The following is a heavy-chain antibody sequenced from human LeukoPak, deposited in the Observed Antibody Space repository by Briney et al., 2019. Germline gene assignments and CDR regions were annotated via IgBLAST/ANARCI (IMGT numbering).Heavy chain of an antibody. Sequence: ASVKVSCEASGYTFTSYYMHWVRQAPGQGLVWMGIINPSGGSTSYAQKFQGRVTMTRDTSTSTVYMELSSLRSEDTAVYYCARNPTSYCSGGSCYWDQFDYWGQGTLVTVSS. CDR2: INPSGGST. CDR1: GYTFTSYY. V-gene: IGHV1-46*01. CDR3: ARNPTSYCSGGSCYWDQFDY. J-gene: IGHJ4*02. D-gene: IGHD2-15*01.